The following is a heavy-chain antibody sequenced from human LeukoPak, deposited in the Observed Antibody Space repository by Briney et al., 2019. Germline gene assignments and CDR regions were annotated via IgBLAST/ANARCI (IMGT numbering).Heavy chain of an antibody. CDR2: ISGSSSSI. CDR3: ARASGDIVETATMGSY. Sequence: PGGSLRLSCTASGFTFSSYTMNWVRQAPGRGLEWVSSISGSSSSIYYADSVKGRFTISRDNAKNSLYLQMHTLRADDTAVYYCARASGDIVETATMGSYWGQGTLVTVSS. D-gene: IGHD5-18*01. CDR1: GFTFSSYT. J-gene: IGHJ4*02. V-gene: IGHV3-48*04.